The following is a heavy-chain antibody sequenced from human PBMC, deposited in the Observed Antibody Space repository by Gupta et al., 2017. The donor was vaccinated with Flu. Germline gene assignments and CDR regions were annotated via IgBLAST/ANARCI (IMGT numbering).Heavy chain of an antibody. J-gene: IGHJ4*02. D-gene: IGHD2-8*01. Sequence: EVQLVESGGGWVQPGGALRLSCAASGFTVSSNYMSWVRQAPGKGLEWVSVIYSGGSTYYADSVKGRFTISRDNSKNTLYLQMNSLSAEDTAVYYCARQSVSLDYWGQGTLVTVSS. CDR2: IYSGGST. CDR3: ARQSVSLDY. V-gene: IGHV3-66*02. CDR1: GFTVSSNY.